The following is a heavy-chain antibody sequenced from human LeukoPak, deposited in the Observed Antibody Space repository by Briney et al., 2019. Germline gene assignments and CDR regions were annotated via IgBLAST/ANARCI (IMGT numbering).Heavy chain of an antibody. CDR3: AGYISANQYRGVY. D-gene: IGHD6-19*01. J-gene: IGHJ4*02. CDR2: INWNGGST. CDR1: GFTFDDYG. V-gene: IGHV3-20*04. Sequence: PGGSLRLSCAASGFTFDDYGMSWVRQAPGKGLEWVSGINWNGGSTGYADSVKGRFTISRDNAKTSVYLQMNSLRAEDTAVYYCAGYISANQYRGVYWGQGTLVTVSS.